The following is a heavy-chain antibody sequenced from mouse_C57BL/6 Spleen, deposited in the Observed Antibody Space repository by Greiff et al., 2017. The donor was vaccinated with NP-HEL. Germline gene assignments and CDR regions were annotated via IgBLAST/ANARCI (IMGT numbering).Heavy chain of an antibody. CDR3: ARGGLDYAMDY. CDR2: IYPGDGDT. J-gene: IGHJ4*01. CDR1: GYAFSSYW. V-gene: IGHV1-80*01. Sequence: VQLQQSGAELVKPGASVKIPCKASGYAFSSYWMNWVKQRPGKGLEWIGQIYPGDGDTNYNGKFKGKATLTADKSSSTAYMQLSSLTSEDSAVYFCARGGLDYAMDYWGQGTSVTVSS. D-gene: IGHD3-3*01.